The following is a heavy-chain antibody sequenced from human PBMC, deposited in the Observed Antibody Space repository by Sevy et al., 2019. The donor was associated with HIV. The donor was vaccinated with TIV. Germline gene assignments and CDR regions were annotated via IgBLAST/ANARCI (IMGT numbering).Heavy chain of an antibody. Sequence: GGSLRLSCAASGFTFSNYWMSWVRQAPGKGLEWVANIKQDGNEKYYVDSVKGRFTISRDNAKNSLYLQMNSVRAEDTTVYVCARARAYIYGFYWYFVLWGRGPLVTVSS. V-gene: IGHV3-7*03. CDR1: GFTFSNYW. CDR2: IKQDGNEK. CDR3: ARARAYIYGFYWYFVL. J-gene: IGHJ2*01. D-gene: IGHD5-18*01.